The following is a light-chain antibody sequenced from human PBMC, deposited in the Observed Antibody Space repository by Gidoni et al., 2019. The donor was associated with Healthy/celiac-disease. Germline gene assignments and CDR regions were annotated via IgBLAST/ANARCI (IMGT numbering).Light chain of an antibody. CDR3: SSYTSSSTWV. V-gene: IGLV2-14*01. CDR2: EVS. J-gene: IGLJ3*02. Sequence: QSALTQPASVSGSPGQSITISCTGTSSDVGGYNYVSWYQQHPGTAPKLMIYEVSNRPSGVSNRFSGSKSGNTASLTISGLQAEDEADYYCSSYTSSSTWVFGGGTKLTVI. CDR1: SSDVGGYNY.